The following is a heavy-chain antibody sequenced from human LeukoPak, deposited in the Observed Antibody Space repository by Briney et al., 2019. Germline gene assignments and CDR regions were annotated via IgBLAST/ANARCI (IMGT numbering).Heavy chain of an antibody. D-gene: IGHD3-10*02. CDR2: ISGSGTTI. J-gene: IGHJ6*04. V-gene: IGHV3-48*03. CDR3: AELGITMIGGV. CDR1: GFTFSSHE. Sequence: GGSLRLSCAASGFTFSSHEMNWVRQAPGNGLEWVSYISGSGTTIYYADSVKGRFTMSRDNAKNSLYLQMNSLRAEDTAVYYCAELGITMIGGVWGKGTTVTISS.